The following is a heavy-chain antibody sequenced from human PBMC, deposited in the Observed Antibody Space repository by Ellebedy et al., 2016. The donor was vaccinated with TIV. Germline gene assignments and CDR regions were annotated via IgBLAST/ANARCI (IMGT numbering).Heavy chain of an antibody. CDR1: GGSISSRSYF. CDR3: ARDSSVYYLDY. J-gene: IGHJ4*02. CDR2: IYYSGST. D-gene: IGHD3-22*01. V-gene: IGHV4-39*07. Sequence: SETLSLTXSVSGGSISSRSYFWGWIRQPPGKGLEWIGNIYYSGSTQYNPSLKSRVSLSVDTSKNQFSLRLASVTAADSAVYFCARDSSVYYLDYWGQGTRVTVSS.